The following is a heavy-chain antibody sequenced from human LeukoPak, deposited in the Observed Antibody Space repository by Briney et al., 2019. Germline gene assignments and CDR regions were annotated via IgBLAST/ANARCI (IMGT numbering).Heavy chain of an antibody. CDR1: GYTFTSYG. D-gene: IGHD2-2*01. CDR2: ISAYNGNT. Sequence: ASVKVSCKASGYTFTSYGISWVRQAPGQGLEWMGWISAYNGNTNYAQKLQGGVTMTTDTSTSTAYMELRSLRSDDTAVYYCARVGYCSSTSCYLWFDYWGQGTLVTVSS. J-gene: IGHJ4*02. V-gene: IGHV1-18*01. CDR3: ARVGYCSSTSCYLWFDY.